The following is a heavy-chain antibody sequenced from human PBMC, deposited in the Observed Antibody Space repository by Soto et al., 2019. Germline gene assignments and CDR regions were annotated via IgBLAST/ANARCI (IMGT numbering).Heavy chain of an antibody. D-gene: IGHD5-12*01. V-gene: IGHV3-74*01. J-gene: IGHJ5*02. CDR2: INSDGSST. CDR1: GFTFSSYW. Sequence: GGSLRLSCAASGFTFSSYWMHWVRQAPGKGLVWVSRINSDGSSTSYADSVKGRFTISRDNAKNTLYLQMNSLRAEDTAVYYCARDPGDGYNLPANWFDPWGQGTLVTVSS. CDR3: ARDPGDGYNLPANWFDP.